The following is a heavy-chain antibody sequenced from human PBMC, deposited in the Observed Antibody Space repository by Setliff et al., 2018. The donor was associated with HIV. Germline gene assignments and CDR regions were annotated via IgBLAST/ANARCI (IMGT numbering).Heavy chain of an antibody. CDR1: GGSINSNTYF. J-gene: IGHJ4*02. D-gene: IGHD2-21*01. CDR2: IYYSGNT. V-gene: IGHV4-39*07. CDR3: ARESVIAVIFDD. Sequence: SETLSLTCTVSGGSINSNTYFWGWIRQPPGKGLEWIGSIYYSGNTYYSPSLKSRVTISMDTAKNRFSLKLSSVTAADTAVYYCARESVIAVIFDDWGQGTLVTVSS.